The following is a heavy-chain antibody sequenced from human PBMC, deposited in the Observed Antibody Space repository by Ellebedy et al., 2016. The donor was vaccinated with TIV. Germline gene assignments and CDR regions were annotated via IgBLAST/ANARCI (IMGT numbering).Heavy chain of an antibody. D-gene: IGHD6-6*01. V-gene: IGHV1-46*01. Sequence: AASVKVSCKASGGTFSSYAISWVRQAPGQGLEWMGIINPSGGSTSYAQKFQGRVTMTRDTSTSTVYMELSSLRSEDTAVYYCARGTIAARPFDYWGQGTLVTVSS. CDR3: ARGTIAARPFDY. J-gene: IGHJ4*02. CDR1: GGTFSSYA. CDR2: INPSGGST.